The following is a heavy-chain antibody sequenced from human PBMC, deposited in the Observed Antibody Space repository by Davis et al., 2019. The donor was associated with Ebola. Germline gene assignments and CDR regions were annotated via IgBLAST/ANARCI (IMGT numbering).Heavy chain of an antibody. CDR1: GDSVSGSNGA. D-gene: IGHD6-19*01. CDR3: ASGWLRGKFDP. V-gene: IGHV6-1*01. J-gene: IGHJ5*02. Sequence: PSETLSLTCAISGDSVSGSNGAWNWIRQPPSRGLEWLGRTYYSSKWYYDYAVSVRNRMTINTDTSKNQFSLHLNSVTPEDTGVYYCASGWLRGKFDPWGQGTLVTVSS. CDR2: TYYSSKWYY.